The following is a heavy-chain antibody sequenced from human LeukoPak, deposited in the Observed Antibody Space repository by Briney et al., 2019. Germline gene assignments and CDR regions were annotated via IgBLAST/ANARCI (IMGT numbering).Heavy chain of an antibody. CDR2: VSDRGIST. CDR1: GFTFTSYA. CDR3: AKQRLGSYRIFDAFDI. Sequence: GGSLRLSCAASGFTFTSYAMSWVRQAPGKELEWVSAVSDRGISTYYADSVKGRFTISRDNSKNTLYLQMNSLRAEDTAVYYCAKQRLGSYRIFDAFDIWGQGTMVIVSS. V-gene: IGHV3-23*01. D-gene: IGHD3-16*02. J-gene: IGHJ3*02.